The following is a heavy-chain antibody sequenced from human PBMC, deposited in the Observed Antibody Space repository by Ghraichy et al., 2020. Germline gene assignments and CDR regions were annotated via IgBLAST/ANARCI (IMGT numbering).Heavy chain of an antibody. Sequence: GGSLRLSCAASGFTFSSYAMSWVRQAPGKGLEWVSAISGSGGSTYYADSVKGRFTISRDNSKNTLYLQMNSLRAEDTAVYYCAKDPVVLWFGGPNWFDPWGQGTLVTVSS. CDR2: ISGSGGST. CDR1: GFTFSSYA. V-gene: IGHV3-23*01. CDR3: AKDPVVLWFGGPNWFDP. D-gene: IGHD4-23*01. J-gene: IGHJ5*02.